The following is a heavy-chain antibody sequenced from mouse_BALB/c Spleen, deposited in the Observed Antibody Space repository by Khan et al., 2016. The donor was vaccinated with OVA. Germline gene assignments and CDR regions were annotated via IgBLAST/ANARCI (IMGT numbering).Heavy chain of an antibody. Sequence: EVKLEVSGPGLVKPSQSLSLTCTVTGFSITSGYGWYLIRQFPGNKLEWMGFISYSGSTNYHPSLKSRISITRDTSKNQFFLQLDSVNTEDTATYYCARTARIKYWGQGTTLTVSS. V-gene: IGHV3-1*02. CDR3: ARTARIKY. CDR2: ISYSGST. CDR1: GFSITSGYG. D-gene: IGHD1-2*01. J-gene: IGHJ2*01.